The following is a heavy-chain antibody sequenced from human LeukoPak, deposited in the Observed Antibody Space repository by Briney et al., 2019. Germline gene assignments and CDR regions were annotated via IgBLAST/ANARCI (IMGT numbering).Heavy chain of an antibody. D-gene: IGHD3-10*01. Sequence: SETLSLTCAVHGGSFSGYYWGWIRQPPGKGLEWIGSIYYSGSTYYNPSLKSRVTISVDTSKNQFSLKLSSVTAADTAVYYCARLNPYYYGSGSYYKIRGDYWGQGTLVTVSS. CDR3: ARLNPYYYGSGSYYKIRGDY. J-gene: IGHJ4*02. CDR2: IYYSGST. V-gene: IGHV4-39*01. CDR1: GGSFSGYY.